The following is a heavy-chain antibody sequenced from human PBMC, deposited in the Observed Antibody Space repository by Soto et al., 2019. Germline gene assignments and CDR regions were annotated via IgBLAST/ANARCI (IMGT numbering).Heavy chain of an antibody. V-gene: IGHV3-33*01. Sequence: GGSLRLSCAASGFTFSSYGMHWVRQAPGKGLEWVAVIWYDGSNKYYADSVKGRFTISRDNSKNTLYLQMNSLRAEDTAVYYCARDHGPDAFDIWGQGTMVTVSS. CDR3: ARDHGPDAFDI. CDR2: IWYDGSNK. J-gene: IGHJ3*02. CDR1: GFTFSSYG.